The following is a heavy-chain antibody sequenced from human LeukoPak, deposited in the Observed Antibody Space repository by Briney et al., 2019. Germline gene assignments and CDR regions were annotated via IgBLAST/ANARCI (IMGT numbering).Heavy chain of an antibody. CDR2: IYTSGST. J-gene: IGHJ4*02. V-gene: IGHV4-4*09. CDR1: GGSISSYY. CDR3: ARLPGY. Sequence: SEILSLTCTVSGGSISSYYWSWIRQPPGKGLEWIGYIYTSGSTNYNPSLKSRVTISVDTSKNQFSLKLSSVTAADTAVYYCARLPGYWGQGTLVTVSS.